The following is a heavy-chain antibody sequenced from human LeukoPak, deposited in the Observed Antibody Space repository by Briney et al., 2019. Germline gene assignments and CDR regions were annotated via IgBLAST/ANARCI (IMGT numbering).Heavy chain of an antibody. Sequence: GSLRLSCAASVFTFSVDCMSSGRQAPGKRLECVSNIKHDGIEKYYMDSVKGRFTISRDAATKTVCLQISGMTVDDTAAYYRPRKRLADPGDDTSFGGTPFESWGEETLVIVSS. CDR3: PRKRLADPGDDTSFGGTPFES. V-gene: IGHV3-7*01. J-gene: IGHJ4*02. CDR2: IKHDGIEK. D-gene: IGHD3-16*01. CDR1: VFTFSVDC.